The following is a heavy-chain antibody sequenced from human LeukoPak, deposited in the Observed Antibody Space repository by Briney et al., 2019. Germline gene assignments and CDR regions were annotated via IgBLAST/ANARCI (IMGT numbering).Heavy chain of an antibody. V-gene: IGHV3-7*01. Sequence: GGSLRLSCAASGFTFSSYWMSWVRQAPGKGLEWVANIKQDGSEKYYVDSVKGRFTISRDNAKNSLYLQMNRLRAEDTAVYYCARGSNSGSYTGDYWGQGTLVTVSS. CDR1: GFTFSSYW. CDR2: IKQDGSEK. CDR3: ARGSNSGSYTGDY. J-gene: IGHJ4*02. D-gene: IGHD1-26*01.